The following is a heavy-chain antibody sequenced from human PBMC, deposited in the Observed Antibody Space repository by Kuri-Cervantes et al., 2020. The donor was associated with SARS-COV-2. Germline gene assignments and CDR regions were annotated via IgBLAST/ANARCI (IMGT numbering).Heavy chain of an antibody. Sequence: GGSLRLSCAASGFTFSSYDMHWVRKAPGKGLEWVAVIWYDGSNKYYADSVKGRFTISRDNSKNTLYLQMNSLRAEDTAVYYCAREDSYGYGDYWGQGTLVTVSS. J-gene: IGHJ4*02. V-gene: IGHV3-33*01. CDR2: IWYDGSNK. CDR3: AREDSYGYGDY. CDR1: GFTFSSYD. D-gene: IGHD5-18*01.